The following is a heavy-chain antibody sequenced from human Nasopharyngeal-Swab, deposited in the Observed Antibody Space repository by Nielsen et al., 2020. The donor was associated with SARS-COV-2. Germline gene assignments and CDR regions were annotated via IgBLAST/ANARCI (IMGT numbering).Heavy chain of an antibody. D-gene: IGHD3-22*01. CDR3: ARVPGGYDSIGYYFDQ. CDR1: AFTFSGSW. Sequence: GESLKISCAASAFTFSGSWMNWVRQAPGKGLEWVASIKHDGSEKYYVDSVKGRFTISRDNAKNSLYLQMNSLRVEDTAVYYCARVPGGYDSIGYYFDQWGQGTLVTVSS. V-gene: IGHV3-7*01. J-gene: IGHJ4*02. CDR2: IKHDGSEK.